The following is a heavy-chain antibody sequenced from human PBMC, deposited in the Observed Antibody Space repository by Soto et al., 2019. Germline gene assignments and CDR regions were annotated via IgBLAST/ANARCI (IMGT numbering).Heavy chain of an antibody. J-gene: IGHJ6*02. V-gene: IGHV4-59*01. CDR1: GGSISSYY. Sequence: ETLSLTCTVSGGSISSYYWSWIRQPPGKGLEWIGYIYYSGSTNYNPSLKSRVTISVDTSKNQFSLKLSSVTAADTAVYYCARDRRDCSSTSCRPRGMDVWGQGTTVTVSS. CDR3: ARDRRDCSSTSCRPRGMDV. D-gene: IGHD2-2*01. CDR2: IYYSGST.